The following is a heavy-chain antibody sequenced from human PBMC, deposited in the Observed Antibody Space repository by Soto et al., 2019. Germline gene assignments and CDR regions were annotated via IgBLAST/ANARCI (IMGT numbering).Heavy chain of an antibody. D-gene: IGHD3-16*01. CDR1: GFIVSDFA. CDR2: MSGANEDR. V-gene: IGHV3-23*01. Sequence: XGSLRLSFATSGFIVSDFAMTWVRQAPGMGLEWVSAMSGANEDRGYTVSVKGRFTISRDNSKNTLYLQLNSLRAEDTAIYYCAKDGGDGYHRLEWGQGTLVTVSS. J-gene: IGHJ4*02. CDR3: AKDGGDGYHRLE.